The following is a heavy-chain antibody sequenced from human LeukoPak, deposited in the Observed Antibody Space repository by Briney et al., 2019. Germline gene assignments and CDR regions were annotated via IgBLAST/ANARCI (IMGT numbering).Heavy chain of an antibody. CDR1: GFTFTNAW. CDR3: AREGGFYRPLDY. Sequence: GSLRLSCAASGFTFTNAWMSWVRQPPGKGLEWIGEVHLDGRTNYNPSLKSRLIMSVDLPENHISLKLTPVTAADTAVYYCAREGGFYRPLDYSGQGTLVTVSS. J-gene: IGHJ4*02. V-gene: IGHV4-4*02. D-gene: IGHD3-3*01. CDR2: VHLDGRT.